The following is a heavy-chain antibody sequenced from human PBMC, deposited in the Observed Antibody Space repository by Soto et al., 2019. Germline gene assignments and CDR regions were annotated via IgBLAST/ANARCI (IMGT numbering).Heavy chain of an antibody. V-gene: IGHV4-34*01. CDR3: ARDLRYVTMVRGVKGWFDP. Sequence: SETLSLTCAVYGGSFSGYYWNWIRQPPGKGLEWIGEIDHSGSTNYNPSIRSRVNISVDTSKNQFSLKLSSVTAADTAVYYCARDLRYVTMVRGVKGWFDPWGQGTLVTVS. J-gene: IGHJ5*02. CDR1: GGSFSGYY. CDR2: IDHSGST. D-gene: IGHD3-10*01.